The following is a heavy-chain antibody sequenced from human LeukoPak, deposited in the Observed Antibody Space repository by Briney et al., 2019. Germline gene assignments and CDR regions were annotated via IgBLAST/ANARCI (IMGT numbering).Heavy chain of an antibody. CDR1: GGSISSGDYY. Sequence: SETLSLTCTVSGGSISSGDYYWSWIRQPPGKGLEWIGDIYYSGSTYYNPSLKSRVTISVDTSKNQFSLKLSSVTAADTAVYYCARDGGYSYGLFDYWGQGTLVTVSS. CDR3: ARDGGYSYGLFDY. CDR2: IYYSGST. D-gene: IGHD5-18*01. V-gene: IGHV4-30-4*08. J-gene: IGHJ4*02.